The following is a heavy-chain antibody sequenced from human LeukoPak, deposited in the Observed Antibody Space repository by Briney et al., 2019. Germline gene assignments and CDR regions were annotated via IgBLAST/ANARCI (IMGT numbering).Heavy chain of an antibody. D-gene: IGHD6-6*01. J-gene: IGHJ3*02. CDR2: ISSSSSYI. V-gene: IGHV3-21*01. CDR1: GFTFSSYS. Sequence: GGSLRLSCAASGFTFSSYSMNWVRQAPGKGLEWVSSISSSSSYIYYADSVKGRFTISRDNAKNSLYLQMNSLRAEDTAVYYCARGIAARPWAFDIWGQGTMVTVSP. CDR3: ARGIAARPWAFDI.